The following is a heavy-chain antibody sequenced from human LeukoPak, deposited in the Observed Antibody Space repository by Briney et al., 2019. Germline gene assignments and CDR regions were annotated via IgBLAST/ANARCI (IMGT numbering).Heavy chain of an antibody. Sequence: GGSLRLSCVASGFTFSSYWMSWVRQAPGKGLEWVANIKQDGSEKYYVDSVKGRFTISRDNAENTVFLQMNSLRVEDTAVYYCARDVSGYTYRGWFDPWGQGTLVTVSS. J-gene: IGHJ5*02. D-gene: IGHD5-18*01. V-gene: IGHV3-7*01. CDR3: ARDVSGYTYRGWFDP. CDR1: GFTFSSYW. CDR2: IKQDGSEK.